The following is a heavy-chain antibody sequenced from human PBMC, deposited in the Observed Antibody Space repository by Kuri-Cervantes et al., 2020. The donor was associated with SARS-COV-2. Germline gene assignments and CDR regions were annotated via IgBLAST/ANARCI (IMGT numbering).Heavy chain of an antibody. Sequence: ASVKVACKASGYTYTNYAMHWVRQAPGQRLEWMGWINAGNVNTKYSQKFQGRVTITRDTSASTAYMELSSLRSEDTAVYYCARDHALRYFDWLFPNDAFDIWGQGTMVTVSS. CDR3: ARDHALRYFDWLFPNDAFDI. J-gene: IGHJ3*02. V-gene: IGHV1-3*01. D-gene: IGHD3-9*01. CDR2: INAGNVNT. CDR1: GYTYTNYA.